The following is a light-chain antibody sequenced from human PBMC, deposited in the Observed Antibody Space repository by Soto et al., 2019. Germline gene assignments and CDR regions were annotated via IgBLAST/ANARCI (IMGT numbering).Light chain of an antibody. CDR3: LLRSYWPRT. J-gene: IGKJ1*01. Sequence: ENVFTKSPGTLSLSPGERATLSCRASQSVSSSYLAWYQQKPGQAPRLLIYGASNRAAGVPGRFSGTGSGTDFTLTISSLEPEDFTVYYCLLRSYWPRTFGQGAKVDIK. V-gene: IGKV3D-20*02. CDR2: GAS. CDR1: QSVSSSY.